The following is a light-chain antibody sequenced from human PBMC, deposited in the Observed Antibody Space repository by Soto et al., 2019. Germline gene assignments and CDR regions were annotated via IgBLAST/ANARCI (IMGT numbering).Light chain of an antibody. J-gene: IGKJ2*01. CDR2: GAS. V-gene: IGKV3-20*01. CDR3: QQYGRSPPFT. Sequence: EIVLTQSPGTLSLSPGERATISCRASQSVSSTYIAWYQQNPGRAPRLLIYGASSRATGIPYRFSGSGSGTDFTLTISRLEPEDFAVYFCQQYGRSPPFTFGQGTKVDIK. CDR1: QSVSSTY.